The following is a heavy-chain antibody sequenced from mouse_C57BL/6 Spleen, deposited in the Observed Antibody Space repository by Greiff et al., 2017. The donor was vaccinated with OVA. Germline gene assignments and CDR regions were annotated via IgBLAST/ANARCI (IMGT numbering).Heavy chain of an antibody. J-gene: IGHJ2*01. CDR3: ARTTFHY. D-gene: IGHD6-1*01. CDR2: INPNNGGT. CDR1: GYTFTDYY. V-gene: IGHV1-26*01. Sequence: EVQLQQSGPELVKPGASVKISCKASGYTFTDYYMNRVKQSHGKSLEWIGDINPNNGGTSYNQKFKVKATLTVDKSSSTAYMELRSLTSEDSAVYYCARTTFHYWGQGTTLTVSS.